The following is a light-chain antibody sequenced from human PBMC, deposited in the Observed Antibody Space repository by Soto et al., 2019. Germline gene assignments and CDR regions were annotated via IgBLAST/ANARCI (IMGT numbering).Light chain of an antibody. V-gene: IGKV1-5*01. J-gene: IGKJ5*01. CDR3: QQRSDWPPIT. CDR2: DAS. CDR1: QSISSW. Sequence: DIQMTQSLSTLSASVGDRVTITCRASQSISSWLAWYQQKPGKPPKLLIYDASSLESGVPSRFSGSGSGTDFTLTISSLEPEDFAVYYCQQRSDWPPITFGQGTRLAIK.